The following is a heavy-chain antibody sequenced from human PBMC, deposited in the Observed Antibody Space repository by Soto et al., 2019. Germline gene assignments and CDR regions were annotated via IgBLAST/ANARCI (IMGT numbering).Heavy chain of an antibody. J-gene: IGHJ3*01. Sequence: QVQLVQSGAEVRKPGASVNISCRASGFSFSDNLINWVRQAPGQSHGWMGWINPDTVNTRYSQTFQGRVTISRHSSASIAYVEVSDLTSEDTAGYYCARDILSVGPRANEAFDVWGQGTMVTVSS. V-gene: IGHV1-3*01. CDR1: GFSFSDNL. CDR2: INPDTVNT. CDR3: ARDILSVGPRANEAFDV. D-gene: IGHD2-8*02.